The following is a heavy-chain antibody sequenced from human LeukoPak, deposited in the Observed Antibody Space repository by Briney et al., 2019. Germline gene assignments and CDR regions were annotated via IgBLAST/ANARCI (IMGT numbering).Heavy chain of an antibody. CDR2: ISAYNGNT. CDR1: GYTFTSCG. D-gene: IGHD3-3*01. J-gene: IGHJ6*03. Sequence: ASVKVSCKASGYTFTSCGISWVRQAPRQGLEWVGWISAYNGNTNYAQKLQGRVTMTTDTATSTAYLELRSLSSDDTAVYYCARAPGTYYDFWSGPSYYYYMDVWGKGTTVTVSS. V-gene: IGHV1-18*01. CDR3: ARAPGTYYDFWSGPSYYYYMDV.